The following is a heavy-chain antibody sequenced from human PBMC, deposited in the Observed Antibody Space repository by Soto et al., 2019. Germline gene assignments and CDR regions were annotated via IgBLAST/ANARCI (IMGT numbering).Heavy chain of an antibody. J-gene: IGHJ1*01. CDR1: GYTFTSYG. D-gene: IGHD3-3*01. V-gene: IGHV1-18*01. Sequence: ASVKVSCKASGYTFTSYGISWVRQAPGQGLEWMGWISAYNGNTNYAQKLQGRVTMTTDTSTSTAYMELRSLRSDETAVYYCARDPSTIFLVVRVESGGQGTLVTESS. CDR2: ISAYNGNT. CDR3: ARDPSTIFLVVRVES.